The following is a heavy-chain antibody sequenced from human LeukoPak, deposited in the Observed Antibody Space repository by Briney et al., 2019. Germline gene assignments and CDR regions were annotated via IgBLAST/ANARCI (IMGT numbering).Heavy chain of an antibody. V-gene: IGHV4-4*07. J-gene: IGHJ4*02. CDR3: ARDQYYYGSGSYGLDY. CDR2: IYTSGST. D-gene: IGHD3-10*01. Sequence: PSETLSLTCTVSGGSISSYYWSWIRQPAGKGLEWIGRIYTSGSTNYNPSLKSRVTVSVDTSKNQFSLKLSSVTAADTAVYYCARDQYYYGSGSYGLDYWGQGTLVTVSS. CDR1: GGSISSYY.